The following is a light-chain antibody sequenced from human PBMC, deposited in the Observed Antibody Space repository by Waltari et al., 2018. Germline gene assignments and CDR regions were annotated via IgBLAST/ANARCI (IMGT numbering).Light chain of an antibody. V-gene: IGKV1-9*01. CDR1: QDISTY. Sequence: DIQLTQSPSFLSASVGDRVAITCRASQDISTYLAWYQQKQGKAPKFLIYAASTLQSGVPSRFSGGGSGTEFTLTISSLQPEDFAIYHCQQVNSYPLTFCGGTKVEI. CDR3: QQVNSYPLT. CDR2: AAS. J-gene: IGKJ4*01.